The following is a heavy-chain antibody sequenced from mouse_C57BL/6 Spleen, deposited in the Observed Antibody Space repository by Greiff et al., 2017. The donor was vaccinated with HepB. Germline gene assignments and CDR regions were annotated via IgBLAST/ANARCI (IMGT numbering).Heavy chain of an antibody. CDR2: INPSTGGT. J-gene: IGHJ2*01. CDR3: ASPLTDY. CDR1: GYSFTGYY. V-gene: IGHV1-43*01. D-gene: IGHD4-1*01. Sequence: VQLQQSGPELVKPGASVKISCKASGYSFTGYYMHWVKQSSEKSLEWIGEINPSTGGTSYNQKFKGKATLTVDKSSSTAYMQLKSLTSEDSAVYYCASPLTDYWGQGTTLTVSS.